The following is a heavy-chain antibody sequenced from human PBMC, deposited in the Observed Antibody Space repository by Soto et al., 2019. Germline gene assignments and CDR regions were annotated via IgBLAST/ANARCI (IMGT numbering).Heavy chain of an antibody. CDR2: ISTWSSYS. CDR1: GFTFSSYN. V-gene: IGHV3-21*02. Sequence: EVQLVESGGGHVKPGGSLRLSCTASGFTFSSYNMNWVRQAPGKGLEWVSYISTWSSYSFYADSVKGRFTISRDNSENSLYLQLDSLRDEDTAVYYCARASHDYGALDYWGQGALVTVSS. J-gene: IGHJ4*02. D-gene: IGHD4-17*01. CDR3: ARASHDYGALDY.